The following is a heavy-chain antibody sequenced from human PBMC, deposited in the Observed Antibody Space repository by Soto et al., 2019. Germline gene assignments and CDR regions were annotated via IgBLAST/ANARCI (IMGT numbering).Heavy chain of an antibody. CDR3: ATSVNSAMAFDY. CDR1: GYTFTHYY. D-gene: IGHD5-18*01. J-gene: IGHJ4*02. CDR2: INPNGGST. V-gene: IGHV1-46*01. Sequence: QVQLVQSGAEVKKPGASVKVSCKASGYTFTHYYIHWVRQAPGQGLEWMGIINPNGGSTTYAQKFRPGLTMTRDTSTSTVYMELSSLRSEDSAVYYCATSVNSAMAFDYWGQGTLVTVSS.